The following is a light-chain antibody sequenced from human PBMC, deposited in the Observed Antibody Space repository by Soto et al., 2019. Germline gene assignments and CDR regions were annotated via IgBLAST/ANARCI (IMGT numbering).Light chain of an antibody. CDR2: DAS. CDR3: KQYGSTPLT. J-gene: IGKJ4*01. V-gene: IGKV3-20*01. Sequence: EIVLTQSPDTLYLSPGERATLSCRASQSVRNKYLAWYQQKPGQAPRFLIYDASSRATGMPDRFSGSGSGKDFTLTISRLEPEDFAVYYCKQYGSTPLTFGGGTKVDIE. CDR1: QSVRNKY.